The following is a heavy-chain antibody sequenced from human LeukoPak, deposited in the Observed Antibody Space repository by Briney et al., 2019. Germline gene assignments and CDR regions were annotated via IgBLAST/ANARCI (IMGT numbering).Heavy chain of an antibody. Sequence: PGGSLRLSCAASGFTFSSYEMNWVRQAPGKGLEGVSYISSSGSTIYYADSVKGRFTISRDNAKNSLYLQMNSLRAEDTAVYYCSRDRHCIGSTCYGLWGQGTRVTVSS. CDR3: SRDRHCIGSTCYGL. CDR1: GFTFSSYE. V-gene: IGHV3-48*03. D-gene: IGHD2-2*01. J-gene: IGHJ4*02. CDR2: ISSSGSTI.